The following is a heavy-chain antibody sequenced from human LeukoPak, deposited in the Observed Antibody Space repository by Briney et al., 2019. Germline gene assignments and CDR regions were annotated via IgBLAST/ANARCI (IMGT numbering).Heavy chain of an antibody. J-gene: IGHJ4*02. Sequence: GGSLRLSCAASGFTFSSYGMHWVRQAPGKGLEWVVVISYDGSNKYYADSVKGRFTISRDNSKNTLYLQMNSLRAEDTAVYYCAKDHRYDSSGYYYVDPLDYWGQGTLVTVSS. CDR3: AKDHRYDSSGYYYVDPLDY. CDR2: ISYDGSNK. CDR1: GFTFSSYG. D-gene: IGHD3-22*01. V-gene: IGHV3-30*18.